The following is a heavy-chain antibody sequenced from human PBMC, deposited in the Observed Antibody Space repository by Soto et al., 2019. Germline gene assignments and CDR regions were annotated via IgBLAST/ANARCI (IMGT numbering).Heavy chain of an antibody. CDR2: IYPGGSDT. CDR1: GYGFTSYW. D-gene: IGHD6-6*01. Sequence: GESLKISCKGSGYGFTSYWIGWVRQMPGKGLEWMGIIYPGGSDTRYSPSFQGQVTISADKSISTAYLQWSSLKASDTAMYYCARSIAARSTYYYYYGMDVWGQGTTVTVSS. CDR3: ARSIAARSTYYYYYGMDV. V-gene: IGHV5-51*01. J-gene: IGHJ6*02.